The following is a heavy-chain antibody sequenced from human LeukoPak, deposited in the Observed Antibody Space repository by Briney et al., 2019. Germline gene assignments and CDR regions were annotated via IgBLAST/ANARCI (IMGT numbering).Heavy chain of an antibody. CDR1: GYTFTSYG. J-gene: IGHJ3*02. Sequence: GASVKVSCKASGYTFTSYGISWVRQAPGQGLEWMGWISAYNGNTNYAQKLQGRVTMTTDTSTSTAYMELRSLGSDDTAVYYCARDGGRGWYQDFEAFDIWGQGTMVTVSS. CDR2: ISAYNGNT. CDR3: ARDGGRGWYQDFEAFDI. D-gene: IGHD6-19*01. V-gene: IGHV1-18*01.